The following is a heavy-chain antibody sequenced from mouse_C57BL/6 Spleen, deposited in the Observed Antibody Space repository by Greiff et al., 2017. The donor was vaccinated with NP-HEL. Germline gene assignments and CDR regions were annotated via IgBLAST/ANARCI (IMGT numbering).Heavy chain of an antibody. CDR2: ISNGGGST. CDR3: ARRTTTVDWYFDV. V-gene: IGHV5-12*01. J-gene: IGHJ1*03. D-gene: IGHD1-1*01. CDR1: GFTFSDYY. Sequence: EVKVVESGGGLVQPGGSLKLSCAASGFTFSDYYMYWVRQTPEKRLEWVAYISNGGGSTYYPDTVKGRFTISRDNAKNTLYLQMSRLKSEDTAMYYCARRTTTVDWYFDVWGTGTTVTVSS.